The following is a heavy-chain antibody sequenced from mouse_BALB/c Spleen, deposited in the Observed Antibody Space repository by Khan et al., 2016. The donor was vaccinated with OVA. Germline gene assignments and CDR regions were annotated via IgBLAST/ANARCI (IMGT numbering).Heavy chain of an antibody. CDR3: ARTARIKY. V-gene: IGHV3-2*02. CDR1: GYSITSGYG. J-gene: IGHJ2*01. D-gene: IGHD1-2*01. Sequence: DVQLQESGPGLVKPSQSLSLTCTVTGYSITSGYGWNWIRQFPGKKLEWMGYISYSGSTNYNPSLKSRISITRDTSKNQFFLQLNSVTTEDTATYYCARTARIKYWGQGTTLTVSS. CDR2: ISYSGST.